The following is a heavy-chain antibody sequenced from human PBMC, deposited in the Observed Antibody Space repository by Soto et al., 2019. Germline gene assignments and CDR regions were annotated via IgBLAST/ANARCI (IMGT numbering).Heavy chain of an antibody. D-gene: IGHD2-15*01. CDR1: VGCFSDYY. V-gene: IGHV4-34*01. Sequence: TQSLTCAVYVGCFSDYYWSWILQPPGKGLEWIGEVNHRGSTNYNPSLNRRGTVSAYTSKNQVSLKLRSVTAADTAVYYCARGIYMKVVVQRYSPDDHCLHPCVRATLATVSS. J-gene: IGHJ5*02. CDR3: ARGIYMKVVVQRYSPDDHCLHP. CDR2: VNHRGST.